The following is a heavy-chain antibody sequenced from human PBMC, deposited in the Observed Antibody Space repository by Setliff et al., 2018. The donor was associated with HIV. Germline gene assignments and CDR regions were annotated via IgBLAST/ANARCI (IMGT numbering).Heavy chain of an antibody. CDR1: GYSISSGYY. CDR3: ARDPRAPRYCSGGSCYSQRRAFDI. J-gene: IGHJ3*02. D-gene: IGHD2-15*01. Sequence: SETLSLTCAVSGYSISSGYYWGWIRQPPGKGLEWVGSIYHSGTTYYNPSLKSRVTISVDTSKNQFSLKLSSVTAADTAVYYCARDPRAPRYCSGGSCYSQRRAFDIWGQGTMVTVSS. CDR2: IYHSGTT. V-gene: IGHV4-38-2*01.